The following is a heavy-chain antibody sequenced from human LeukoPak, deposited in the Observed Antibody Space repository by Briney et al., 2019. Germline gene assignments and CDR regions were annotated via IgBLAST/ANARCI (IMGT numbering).Heavy chain of an antibody. Sequence: GGSLRLSCAASGFTFSSYAMSWVRQAPGKGLEWVSAISGSGGSTYYADSVKGRFTISRDNSKNTLYLQMNSLRAEDTAVYYCAKDCAWELTNSDHALDIWGQGTMVTVSS. CDR2: ISGSGGST. CDR1: GFTFSSYA. CDR3: AKDCAWELTNSDHALDI. J-gene: IGHJ3*02. V-gene: IGHV3-23*01. D-gene: IGHD1-26*01.